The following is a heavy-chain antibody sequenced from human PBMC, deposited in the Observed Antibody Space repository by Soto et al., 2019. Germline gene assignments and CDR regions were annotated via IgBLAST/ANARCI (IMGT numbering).Heavy chain of an antibody. CDR2: INAGNGNT. CDR3: ARDVSGYGSGNDYFDY. CDR1: GYIFVNYG. V-gene: IGHV1-3*01. J-gene: IGHJ4*02. Sequence: ASVKVSCKASGYIFVNYGIAWVRQAPGQRLEWMGWINAGNGNTKYSQKFQGRVTITRDTSASTAYMELSSLRSEDTAVYYCARDVSGYGSGNDYFDYWGQGTLVTVSS. D-gene: IGHD3-10*01.